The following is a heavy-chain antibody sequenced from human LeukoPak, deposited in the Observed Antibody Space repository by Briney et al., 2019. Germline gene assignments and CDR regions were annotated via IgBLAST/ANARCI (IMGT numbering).Heavy chain of an antibody. Sequence: SETLSLTCTVSGGSISSYYWSWIRQPPGKGLEWIGYIYYSGSTNYNPSLKSRVTISVDTSKNQFSLKLSSVTAAVTAVYYCARYTDPGIAVAGSFDPWGQGTLVTVSS. D-gene: IGHD6-19*01. J-gene: IGHJ5*02. CDR1: GGSISSYY. V-gene: IGHV4-59*01. CDR2: IYYSGST. CDR3: ARYTDPGIAVAGSFDP.